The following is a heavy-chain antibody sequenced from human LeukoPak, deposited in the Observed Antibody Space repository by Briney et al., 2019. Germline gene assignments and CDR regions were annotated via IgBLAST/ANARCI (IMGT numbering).Heavy chain of an antibody. CDR3: ATGLYSSSSGDY. J-gene: IGHJ4*02. D-gene: IGHD6-6*01. V-gene: IGHV4-34*01. Sequence: SEALSLTCAVYGGSFSGYYWSWIRQPPGKGLEWIGEINHSGSTNYNPSLKSRVTISVDTSKNQFSLKLSSVIAADTAVYYCATGLYSSSSGDYWGQGTLVTVSS. CDR1: GGSFSGYY. CDR2: INHSGST.